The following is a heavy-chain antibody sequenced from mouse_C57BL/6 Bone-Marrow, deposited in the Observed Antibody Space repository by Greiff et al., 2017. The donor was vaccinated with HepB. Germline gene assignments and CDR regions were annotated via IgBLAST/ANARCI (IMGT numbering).Heavy chain of an antibody. Sequence: EVQLQQSGPELVKPGASVKISCKASGYSFTDYNMNWVKQSNGKSLEWIGVINPNYGTTSYNQKFKGKATLTVAQSSSTAYMQLNSLTSEDSAVYYCARERVSGAPYYFDYWGQGTTLTVSS. D-gene: IGHD6-2*01. V-gene: IGHV1-39*01. CDR3: ARERVSGAPYYFDY. CDR1: GYSFTDYN. J-gene: IGHJ2*01. CDR2: INPNYGTT.